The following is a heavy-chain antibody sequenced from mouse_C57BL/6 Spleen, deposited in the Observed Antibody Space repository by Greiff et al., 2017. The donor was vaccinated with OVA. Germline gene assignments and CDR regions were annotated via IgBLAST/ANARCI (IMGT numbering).Heavy chain of an antibody. CDR1: GYAFSSSW. V-gene: IGHV1-82*01. CDR3: ARQDYGEY. Sequence: QVQLQQSGPELVKPGASVKISCKASGYAFSSSWMNWVKQRPGKGLEWIGRIYPGDGDTNYNGKFKGKATLTADKSSSTAYMQLSSLTSEDSAVYFCARQDYGEYWGQGTTLTVSS. J-gene: IGHJ2*01. CDR2: IYPGDGDT.